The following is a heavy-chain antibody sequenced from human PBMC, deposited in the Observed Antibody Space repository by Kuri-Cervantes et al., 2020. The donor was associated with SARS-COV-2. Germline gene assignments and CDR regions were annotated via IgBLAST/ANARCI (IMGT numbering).Heavy chain of an antibody. V-gene: IGHV4-30-2*01. Sequence: SETLSLTCTVSGGSISSGGYYWSWIRQPPGKGLEWIGYIYHSGSTNYNPSLKSRVTISLDTSTNQPSLKLSSVTAADTAVYYCARVFTASFDFWGQGTLVTVSS. CDR2: IYHSGST. CDR3: ARVFTASFDF. CDR1: GGSISSGGYY. J-gene: IGHJ4*02.